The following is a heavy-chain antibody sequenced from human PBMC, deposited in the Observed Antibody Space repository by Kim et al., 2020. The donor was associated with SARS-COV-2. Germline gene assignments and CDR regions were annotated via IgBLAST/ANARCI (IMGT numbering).Heavy chain of an antibody. CDR1: GDSVSSNSAA. CDR2: TYYRSKWYN. V-gene: IGHV6-1*01. CDR3: ARSSTAHPSRILVGFYCYSYGMDV. D-gene: IGHD2-15*01. Sequence: SQTLSLTCAISGDSVSSNSAAWNWIRQSPSRGLEWLGRTYYRSKWYNDYAVSVKRRITINPDTSKNQYSLQLNSVTPEDTAVYYCARSSTAHPSRILVGFYCYSYGMDVWGQGTTVTVSS. J-gene: IGHJ6*02.